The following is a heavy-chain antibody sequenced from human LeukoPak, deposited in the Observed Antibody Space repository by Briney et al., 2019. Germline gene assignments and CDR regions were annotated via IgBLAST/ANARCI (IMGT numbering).Heavy chain of an antibody. Sequence: GGSLRLSCAASGFTFSSYWMSWVRQAPEKGLEWVANIKQDGSEKYYVDSVKGRFTISRDNAKNSLYLQMNSLRTEDTAVYYCARRWAVAAVDYWGQGTLVTVSS. D-gene: IGHD6-19*01. J-gene: IGHJ4*02. CDR1: GFTFSSYW. CDR2: IKQDGSEK. CDR3: ARRWAVAAVDY. V-gene: IGHV3-7*01.